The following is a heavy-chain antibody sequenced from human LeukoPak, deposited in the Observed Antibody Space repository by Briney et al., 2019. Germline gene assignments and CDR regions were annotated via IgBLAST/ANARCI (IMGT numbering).Heavy chain of an antibody. Sequence: SETLSLTCTVSDGSITSYYWSWIRQPPGKGLEWIGYIFHSGTTNYNPSLKSRVTISIDTPKNQFSLKVSSVTAADAAVYYCARVGEQWLLRYYFDNWGQGTLVAVSS. CDR3: ARVGEQWLLRYYFDN. V-gene: IGHV4-59*01. CDR2: IFHSGTT. CDR1: DGSITSYY. D-gene: IGHD6-19*01. J-gene: IGHJ4*02.